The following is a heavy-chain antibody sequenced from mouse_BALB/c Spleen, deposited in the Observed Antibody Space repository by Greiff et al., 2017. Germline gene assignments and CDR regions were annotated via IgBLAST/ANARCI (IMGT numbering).Heavy chain of an antibody. CDR1: GFTFSSYT. D-gene: IGHD2-4*01. V-gene: IGHV5-12-2*01. J-gene: IGHJ3*01. Sequence: DVKLVESGGGLVQPGGSLKLSCAASGFTFSSYTMSWVRQTPEKRLEWVAYISNGGGSTYYPDTVKGRFTISRDNAKNTLYLQMSSLKSEDTAMYYCARNDYAVVVSFAYWGQGTLVTVSA. CDR2: ISNGGGST. CDR3: ARNDYAVVVSFAY.